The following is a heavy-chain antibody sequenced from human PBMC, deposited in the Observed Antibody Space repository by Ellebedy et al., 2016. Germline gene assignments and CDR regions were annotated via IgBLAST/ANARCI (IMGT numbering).Heavy chain of an antibody. V-gene: IGHV3-53*01. D-gene: IGHD3-10*01. CDR2: IYSFGST. CDR1: GFTVGNNY. CDR3: AVRSGEAYHYHYSMDV. J-gene: IGHJ6*02. Sequence: GGSLRLSXAASGFTVGNNYMSWVRQAPGKGLEWVSLIYSFGSTYYADHVKGRFTISRDSSENTLYLQMNSLRDEDTAVYYCAVRSGEAYHYHYSMDVWGQGTTVTVSS.